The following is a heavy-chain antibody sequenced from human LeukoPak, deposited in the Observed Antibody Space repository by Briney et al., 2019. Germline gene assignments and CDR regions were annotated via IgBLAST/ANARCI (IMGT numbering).Heavy chain of an antibody. CDR2: IYPGDSDT. CDR1: GYSFTSYW. V-gene: IGHV5-51*01. Sequence: GESLKISCKGSGYSFTSYWIGWVRQMPGKGLELMGIIYPGDSDTRYSPSFQGQVTISDDKSISTAYLQWSSLKDSDTAMYYCARQQDSSGYYYDAFDIWGQGTMVTVSS. J-gene: IGHJ3*02. D-gene: IGHD3-22*01. CDR3: ARQQDSSGYYYDAFDI.